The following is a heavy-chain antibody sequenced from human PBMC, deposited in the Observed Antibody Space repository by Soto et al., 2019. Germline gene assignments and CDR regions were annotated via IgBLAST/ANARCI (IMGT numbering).Heavy chain of an antibody. V-gene: IGHV3-30*03. CDR1: GFIFSSYG. D-gene: IGHD4-4*01. Sequence: PGGSLRLSCAASGFIFSSYGMHWVRQAPGKGLEWVAAISDDGSNTYYADSVRGRFTISRDNAKNTLYLQMNSLRAEDTAVYYCARDPRNLGLDPWGLGTLVTVSS. CDR2: ISDDGSNT. J-gene: IGHJ5*02. CDR3: ARDPRNLGLDP.